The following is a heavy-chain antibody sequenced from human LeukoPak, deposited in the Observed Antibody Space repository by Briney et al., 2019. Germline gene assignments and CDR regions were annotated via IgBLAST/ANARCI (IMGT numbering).Heavy chain of an antibody. J-gene: IGHJ4*02. CDR1: GGSISSYY. D-gene: IGHD3-22*01. CDR2: IYTSGST. Sequence: SEILSLTCTVSGGSISSYYWSWIRQPAGKGLEWIGRIYTSGSTNYNPSLKSRVTMSVDTSKNQFSLKLSSVTAADTAVYYCARDTYYYDSSGYWADYWGQGTLVTVSS. V-gene: IGHV4-4*07. CDR3: ARDTYYYDSSGYWADY.